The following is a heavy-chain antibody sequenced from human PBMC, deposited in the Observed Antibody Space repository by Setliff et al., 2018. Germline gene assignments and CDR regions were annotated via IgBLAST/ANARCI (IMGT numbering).Heavy chain of an antibody. D-gene: IGHD3-10*01. CDR2: IYHSGST. CDR3: ARGKGGRGFGELLSNWFDP. V-gene: IGHV4-38-2*01. J-gene: IGHJ5*02. CDR1: GYSISSGYY. Sequence: ETLSLTCAVSGYSISSGYYWGWIRQPPGKGLEWIGSIYHSGSTYYNPSPKSRVTISVDTSKNQFSLKRSSVTAADTAVYYCARGKGGRGFGELLSNWFDPWGQGTLVTVSS.